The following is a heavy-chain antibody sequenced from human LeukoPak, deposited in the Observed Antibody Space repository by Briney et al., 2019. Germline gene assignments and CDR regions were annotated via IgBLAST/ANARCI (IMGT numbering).Heavy chain of an antibody. V-gene: IGHV4-31*03. CDR1: GGSIGSGGYY. CDR3: TRYCYDGRGLSADAYFDY. J-gene: IGHJ4*02. D-gene: IGHD3-22*01. Sequence: SQTLSLTCTVSGGSIGSGGYYWNWIRQHPGKGLEWIGFIYYSGSTYYNPSLKSRVSISLGTSKNQFSLKVSSVTAADTAVYYCTRYCYDGRGLSADAYFDYWGQGILVTVSS. CDR2: IYYSGST.